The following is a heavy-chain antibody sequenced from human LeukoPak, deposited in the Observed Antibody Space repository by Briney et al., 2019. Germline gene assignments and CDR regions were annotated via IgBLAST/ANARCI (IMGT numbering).Heavy chain of an antibody. CDR2: ISYDGSNK. V-gene: IGHV3-30*03. CDR1: GFTFSSYG. D-gene: IGHD4-17*01. J-gene: IGHJ5*02. CDR3: ARDRTTVTTKWGFDP. Sequence: PGGSLRLSCAASGFTFSSYGTHWVRQAPGKGLEWVAVISYDGSNKYYADSVKGRFTISRDNSKNPLYLQMNSLRAEDTAVYYCARDRTTVTTKWGFDPWGQGTLVTVSS.